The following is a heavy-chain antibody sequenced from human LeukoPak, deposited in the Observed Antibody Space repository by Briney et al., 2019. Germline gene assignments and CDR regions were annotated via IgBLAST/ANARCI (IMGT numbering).Heavy chain of an antibody. J-gene: IGHJ4*02. D-gene: IGHD6-19*01. Sequence: PSETLSLTCTVSGGSISSYYWSWIRQPPGKGLEWIGSIYYSGSTYYNPSLKSRVTISVDTSKNQFSLKLSSVTAADTAVYYCARLIAVAGKVDYWGQGTLVTVSS. V-gene: IGHV4-59*12. CDR1: GGSISSYY. CDR2: IYYSGST. CDR3: ARLIAVAGKVDY.